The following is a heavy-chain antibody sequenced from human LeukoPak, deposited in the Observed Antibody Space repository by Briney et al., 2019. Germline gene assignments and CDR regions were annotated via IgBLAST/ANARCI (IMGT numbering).Heavy chain of an antibody. D-gene: IGHD3-10*01. J-gene: IGHJ4*02. CDR3: AREGSGSYYNVVFDF. CDR2: IYSSGNT. V-gene: IGHV4-4*07. CDR1: GGSISPYY. Sequence: SDTLSLTCTVSGGSISPYYWSWIRQPAGKGLGWIGRIYSSGNTDYNPSLKGRVTISVDKSKNQFSLKLSSVTAADTAVYYCAREGSGSYYNVVFDFWGQGTLVTVSS.